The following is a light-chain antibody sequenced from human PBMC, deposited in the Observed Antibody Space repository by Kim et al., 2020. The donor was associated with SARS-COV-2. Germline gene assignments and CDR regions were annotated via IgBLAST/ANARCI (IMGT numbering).Light chain of an antibody. J-gene: IGKJ4*01. V-gene: IGKV3-15*01. CDR2: GAS. CDR1: QSVSSN. Sequence: EIVMTQSPATLSVSPGERATLSCRASQSVSSNLAWYQQKPGQAPRLLIYGASTRATGIPARFSGSGSGTEFTLTISSLQSEDFAVYYCQHGSTFGGGTKVDIK. CDR3: QHGST.